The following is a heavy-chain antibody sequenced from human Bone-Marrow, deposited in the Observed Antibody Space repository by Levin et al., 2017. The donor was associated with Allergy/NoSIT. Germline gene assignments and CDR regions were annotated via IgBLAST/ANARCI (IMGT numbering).Heavy chain of an antibody. CDR2: ISSSGSNV. CDR3: VRVTLISLSTYYYSGMDV. V-gene: IGHV3-48*04. CDR1: GFTFTSYS. J-gene: IGHJ6*02. D-gene: IGHD2/OR15-2a*01. Sequence: GESLKISCAASGFTFTSYSMTWVRQAPGKGLEWVSYISSSGSNVNYADSVKGRFTVSRDDAKKSLYLQMNSLRAEDTAVYYCVRVTLISLSTYYYSGMDVWGQGTTVTVSS.